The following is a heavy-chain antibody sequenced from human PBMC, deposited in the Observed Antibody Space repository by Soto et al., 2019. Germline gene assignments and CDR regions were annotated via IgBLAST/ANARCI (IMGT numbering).Heavy chain of an antibody. D-gene: IGHD5-12*01. CDR1: GGSISSYY. J-gene: IGHJ3*02. CDR2: IYYSGST. CDR3: ARVEYSGHESAYDI. Sequence: SETLSLTCTVSGGSISSYYWSWIRQPPGKGLEWIGYIYYSGSTNYNPSLKSRVTISVDTSKNQFSLKLRSVNAADTAVYYCARVEYSGHESAYDIWGQGTMVTVSS. V-gene: IGHV4-59*01.